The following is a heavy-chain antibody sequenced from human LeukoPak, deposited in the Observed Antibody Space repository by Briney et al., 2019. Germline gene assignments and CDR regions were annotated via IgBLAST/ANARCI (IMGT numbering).Heavy chain of an antibody. CDR2: INWNGDST. J-gene: IGHJ4*02. V-gene: IGHV3-20*04. CDR1: GFTFSSYS. CDR3: ARDSSTWAFDQ. D-gene: IGHD1-1*01. Sequence: GGSLRLSCAASGFTFSSYSMNWVRQAPGKGLEWVSGINWNGDSTGYADSVKGRFTISRDDAKNSLYLQMNSLRAEDTALYYCARDSSTWAFDQWGQGTLVTVSS.